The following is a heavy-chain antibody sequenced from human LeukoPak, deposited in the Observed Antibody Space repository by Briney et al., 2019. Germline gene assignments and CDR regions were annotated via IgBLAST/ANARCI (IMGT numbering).Heavy chain of an antibody. CDR2: IYYSGST. Sequence: PSETLSLTCTVSGGSISSGGYYWSWIRQPPGKGLEWIGYIYYSGSTNYNPSLKSRVTISVDTSKNQFSLKLSSVTAADTAVYYCARGETFDIWGQGTMVTVSS. J-gene: IGHJ3*02. V-gene: IGHV4-61*08. CDR3: ARGETFDI. CDR1: GGSISSGGYY.